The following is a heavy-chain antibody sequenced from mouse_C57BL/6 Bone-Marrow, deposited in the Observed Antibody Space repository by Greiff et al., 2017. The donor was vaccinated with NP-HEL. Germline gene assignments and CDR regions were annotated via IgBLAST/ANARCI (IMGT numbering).Heavy chain of an antibody. CDR1: GYTFTSYW. J-gene: IGHJ2*01. V-gene: IGHV1-69*01. CDR2: IDPSDSYT. D-gene: IGHD1-1*01. CDR3: ARSILRYVYFDY. Sequence: QVQLQQPGAELVMPGASVKLSCKASGYTFTSYWMHWVKQRPGQGLEWIGEIDPSDSYTNYNQKFKGKSTLTVDKSSSTAYMQLSSLTSEDSAVYYCARSILRYVYFDYWGQGTTLTVSS.